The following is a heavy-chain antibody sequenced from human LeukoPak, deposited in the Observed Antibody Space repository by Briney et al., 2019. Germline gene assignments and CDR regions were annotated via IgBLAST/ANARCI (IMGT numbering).Heavy chain of an antibody. Sequence: GGSLRLSCAASGFTFSSYSMNWVRQAPGKGLEWVSSISSSSSYIYYADSVKGRFTISRDNAKNSLYLQMNSLRVEDTAVYYCASTRGSYSGSEDFDFWGQGALVTVSS. J-gene: IGHJ4*02. CDR1: GFTFSSYS. CDR2: ISSSSSYI. V-gene: IGHV3-21*01. D-gene: IGHD5-12*01. CDR3: ASTRGSYSGSEDFDF.